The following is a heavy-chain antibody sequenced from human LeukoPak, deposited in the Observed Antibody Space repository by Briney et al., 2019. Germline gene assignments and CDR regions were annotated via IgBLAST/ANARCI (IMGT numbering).Heavy chain of an antibody. D-gene: IGHD2-2*01. CDR1: GGTFTSYT. Sequence: ASVKVSCKASGGTFTSYTVSWVRQAPGQGLEWMGGIIPIFGTANYAQKFQDRVTITADESTSTAYMELSSLRSEDTAIYYCASRLYCSNTRCRNFPFAYWGQGTLVTVSS. CDR2: IIPIFGTA. CDR3: ASRLYCSNTRCRNFPFAY. V-gene: IGHV1-69*13. J-gene: IGHJ4*02.